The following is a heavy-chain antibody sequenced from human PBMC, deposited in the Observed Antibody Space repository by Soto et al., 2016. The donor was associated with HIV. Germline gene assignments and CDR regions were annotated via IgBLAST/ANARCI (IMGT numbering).Heavy chain of an antibody. D-gene: IGHD5-12*01. J-gene: IGHJ4*02. Sequence: QVQLVQSGTEIKKPGSSVKVSCRVSGGTFSRYATSWVRQAPGQGLEWMGGIIPIFERPNYAQNFQGRLTITADESTNTAYMELSSLRPEDTAIYYCARGGYSFQTSDPPFDYWGQGSLVIVSS. CDR3: ARGGYSFQTSDPPFDY. V-gene: IGHV1-69*01. CDR1: GGTFSRYA. CDR2: IIPIFERP.